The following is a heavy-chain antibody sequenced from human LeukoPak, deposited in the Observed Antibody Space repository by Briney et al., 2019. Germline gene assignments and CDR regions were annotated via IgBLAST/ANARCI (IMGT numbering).Heavy chain of an antibody. V-gene: IGHV3-23*01. CDR1: GFTFSSYA. Sequence: GGSLRLSCAASGFTFSSYAMSWVRQAPGKGLEWVSAISGSGGSTYYADSVKGRFTISRDNSKNTLYLQMNSLGAEDTAVYYCAKDRSNTAMVYDAFDFWGQGTMVTVSS. J-gene: IGHJ3*01. D-gene: IGHD5-18*01. CDR2: ISGSGGST. CDR3: AKDRSNTAMVYDAFDF.